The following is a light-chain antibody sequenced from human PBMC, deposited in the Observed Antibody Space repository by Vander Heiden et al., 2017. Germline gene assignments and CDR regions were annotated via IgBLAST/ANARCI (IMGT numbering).Light chain of an antibody. CDR3: CSYASRYTV. V-gene: IGLV2-14*01. CDR1: NKDVGGYDY. J-gene: IGLJ1*01. CDR2: EVS. Sequence: QSALTQPASVSGSPGQSITISCTGTNKDVGGYDYVSWSQQYPGTAPTPIIYEVSPRPSGSSPHFPGSKSDNTATLTLSGLQAEDEADYYCCSYASRYTVFGTGTKVTV.